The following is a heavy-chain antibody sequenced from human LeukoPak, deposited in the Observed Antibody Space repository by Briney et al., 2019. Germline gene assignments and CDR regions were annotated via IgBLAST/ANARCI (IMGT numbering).Heavy chain of an antibody. D-gene: IGHD2-2*01. V-gene: IGHV1-2*02. Sequence: GASLKVSCKASGYTFTGYYLHWGRQAPGQGLEWIGWITPIRGVTNYAQKFQGRVSMTRDTSIITMYMELSRLTSDDTAVYYCARCSSTTSLKYYFYAMDVWGQGTTVTVSS. J-gene: IGHJ6*02. CDR3: ARCSSTTSLKYYFYAMDV. CDR2: ITPIRGVT. CDR1: GYTFTGYY.